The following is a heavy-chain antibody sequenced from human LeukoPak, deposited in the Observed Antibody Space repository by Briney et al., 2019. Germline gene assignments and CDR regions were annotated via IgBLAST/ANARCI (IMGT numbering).Heavy chain of an antibody. CDR1: GFSFSSYA. J-gene: IGHJ4*02. V-gene: IGHV3-23*01. CDR2: ISGSGGST. CDR3: AKDLGPVVPAAESAI. D-gene: IGHD2-2*01. Sequence: PGGSLRLSCAASGFSFSSYAMSWVREAPGKGLEWVSAISGSGGSTYYADSVKGRFTISRDNSKNTLYLQMNSLRAEDTAVYYCAKDLGPVVPAAESAIWGQGTLVTLSS.